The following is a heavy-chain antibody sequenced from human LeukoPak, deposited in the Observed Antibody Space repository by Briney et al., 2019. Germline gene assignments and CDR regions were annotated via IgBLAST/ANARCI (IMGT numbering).Heavy chain of an antibody. CDR1: GGSISSYY. J-gene: IGHJ6*02. CDR3: ARVWFGEFLYGMDV. D-gene: IGHD3-10*01. Sequence: SETLSLTCTVSGGSISSYYWSWIRQPPGKGLEWIGYIYYSGSTYYNPSLKSRVTISVDTSKNQFSLKLSSVTAADTAVYYCARVWFGEFLYGMDVWGQGTTVTVSS. V-gene: IGHV4-59*01. CDR2: IYYSGST.